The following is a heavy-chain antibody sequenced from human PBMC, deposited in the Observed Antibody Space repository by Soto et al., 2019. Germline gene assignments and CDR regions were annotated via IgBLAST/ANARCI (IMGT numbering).Heavy chain of an antibody. Sequence: PSETLFLTCTVSGGSISSGGYYWSWIRQHPGKGLEWIGYIYYSGSTYYNPSLKSRVTISVDTSKNQFSLKLSSVTAADTAVYYCARGRADYGSGSYYKNWFDPWGQGTLVTVSS. V-gene: IGHV4-31*03. J-gene: IGHJ5*02. CDR2: IYYSGST. CDR1: GGSISSGGYY. D-gene: IGHD3-10*01. CDR3: ARGRADYGSGSYYKNWFDP.